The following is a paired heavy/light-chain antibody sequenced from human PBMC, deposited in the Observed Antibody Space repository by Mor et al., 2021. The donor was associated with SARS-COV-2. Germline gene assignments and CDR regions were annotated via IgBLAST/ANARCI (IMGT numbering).Light chain of an antibody. J-gene: IGLJ2*01. V-gene: IGLV2-11*01. Sequence: QSALTQPRSVSGSPGQSVTISCTGTSSDVGGYNYVSWYQQHPGKAPKLMIYDVSKRPSGVPDRFSGSKSGNTASLTISGLQAEDEADYYCCSYAGSYTPVVFGGGTKLTVL. CDR1: SSDVGGYNY. CDR3: CSYAGSYTPVV. CDR2: DVS.
Heavy chain of an antibody. V-gene: IGHV1-69*01. D-gene: IGHD2-2*01. Sequence: QVQLVQSGAEVKKPGSSVKVSCKASGGTFSSYAISWVRQAPGQGLEWMGGIIPIFGTANYAQKFQGRVTITADESTSTAYMELSSLRSEDTAVYYCARGDVVPAAIVPYYYYYYGMDVWGQGTTVTVSS. CDR3: ARGDVVPAAIVPYYYYYYGMDV. CDR2: IIPIFGTA. CDR1: GGTFSSYA. J-gene: IGHJ6*02.